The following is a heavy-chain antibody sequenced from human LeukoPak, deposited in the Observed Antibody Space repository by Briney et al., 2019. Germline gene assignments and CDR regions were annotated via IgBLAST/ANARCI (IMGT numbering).Heavy chain of an antibody. J-gene: IGHJ4*02. CDR3: ARHPKDSSGPFDY. Sequence: PSETLSLTCTVSGGSISSGDYYWSWIRQPPGKGLEWIGYIYYSGSTYYSPSLKSRVTISVDTSKNQFSLKLSSVTAADTAVYYCARHPKDSSGPFDYWGQGTLVTVSS. CDR2: IYYSGST. CDR1: GGSISSGDYY. V-gene: IGHV4-30-4*01. D-gene: IGHD3-22*01.